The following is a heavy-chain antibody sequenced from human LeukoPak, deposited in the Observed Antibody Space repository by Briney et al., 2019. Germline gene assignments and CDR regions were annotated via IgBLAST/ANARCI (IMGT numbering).Heavy chain of an antibody. CDR3: ARDYYDSRAQGKASDY. D-gene: IGHD3-22*01. Sequence: GGSLRLSCAASGFTFSSYEMNWVRQAPGKGLEWVSGITGSGSGTYYADSVKGQFTISRDNAKNTLYLQMNSLRAEDTAVYYCARDYYDSRAQGKASDYWGQGTLVTVSS. V-gene: IGHV3-23*01. J-gene: IGHJ4*02. CDR1: GFTFSSYE. CDR2: ITGSGSGT.